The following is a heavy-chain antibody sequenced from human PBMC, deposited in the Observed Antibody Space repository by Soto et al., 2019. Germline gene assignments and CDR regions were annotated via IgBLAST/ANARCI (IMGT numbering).Heavy chain of an antibody. D-gene: IGHD2-8*01. CDR1: GFTFDDYA. CDR3: ASDHGPLDY. Sequence: EVQLVESGGGLVQPGRSLRLSCAASGFTFDDYAMHWVRQAPGKGLEWVSGISWNSGSIGYADSVKGRFTISRDNAKNSLYLQMNSLRAEDTALYYCASDHGPLDYWGQGTLVTVSS. J-gene: IGHJ4*02. CDR2: ISWNSGSI. V-gene: IGHV3-9*01.